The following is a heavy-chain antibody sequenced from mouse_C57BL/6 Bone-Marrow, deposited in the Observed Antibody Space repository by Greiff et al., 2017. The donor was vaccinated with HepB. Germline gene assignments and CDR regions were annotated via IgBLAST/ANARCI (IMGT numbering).Heavy chain of an antibody. Sequence: DVMLVESGEGLVKPGGSLKLSCAASGFTFSSYAMSWVRQTPEKRLEWVAYISSGGDYIYYADTVKGRFTISRDNARNTLYLQMSSLKSEDTAMYYCTRDIYYGSSYANWYFDVWGTGTTVTVSS. CDR2: ISSGGDYI. V-gene: IGHV5-9-1*02. CDR3: TRDIYYGSSYANWYFDV. J-gene: IGHJ1*03. CDR1: GFTFSSYA. D-gene: IGHD1-1*01.